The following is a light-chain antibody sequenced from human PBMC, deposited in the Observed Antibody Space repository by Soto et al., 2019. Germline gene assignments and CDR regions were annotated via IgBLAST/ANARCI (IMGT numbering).Light chain of an antibody. CDR1: GSNIGSNC. CDR2: YNN. J-gene: IGLJ1*01. V-gene: IGLV1-47*02. CDR3: AEWDASLSACV. Sequence: QCLVTQPPSASGTGGRVFTIPCSAGGSNIGSNCVYWHQHLPRMAPKRLIYYNNQLPSGVPDRFSGSRPGTSASLAIVGLRSADEAVYYCAEWDASLSACVFANGTRSPS.